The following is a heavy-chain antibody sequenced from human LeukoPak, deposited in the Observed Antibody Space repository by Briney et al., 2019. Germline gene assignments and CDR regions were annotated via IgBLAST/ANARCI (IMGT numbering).Heavy chain of an antibody. V-gene: IGHV4-4*02. J-gene: IGHJ3*02. CDR2: IYHSGST. CDR3: AREMVVVPAATMGAFDI. Sequence: SETLSLTCAVSGASISSHNWWWSWVRQPPGKGLERIGEIYHSGSTYYNPSLKSRVTISVDRSKNQFSLKLSSVTAADTAVYYCAREMVVVPAATMGAFDIWGQGTMVTVSS. D-gene: IGHD2-2*01. CDR1: GASISSHNW.